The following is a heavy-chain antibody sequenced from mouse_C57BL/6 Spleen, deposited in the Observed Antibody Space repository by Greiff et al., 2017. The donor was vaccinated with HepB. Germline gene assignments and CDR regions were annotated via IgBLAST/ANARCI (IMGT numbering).Heavy chain of an antibody. CDR3: AREERAWFAY. J-gene: IGHJ3*01. Sequence: EVQLQQSGPELVKPGASVKISCKASGYTFTDYYMNWVKQSHGKSLEWIGDINPNNGGTSYNQKFKGKATLTVGKSSSTAYMELRSLTSEDSAVYYCAREERAWFAYWGQGTLVTVSA. CDR2: INPNNGGT. V-gene: IGHV1-26*01. CDR1: GYTFTDYY.